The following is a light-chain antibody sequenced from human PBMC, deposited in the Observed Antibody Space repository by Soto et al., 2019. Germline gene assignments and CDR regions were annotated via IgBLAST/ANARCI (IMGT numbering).Light chain of an antibody. Sequence: QSALTQPASVSGSPGQSITISCTGTSSDVANDNLVSWYQQHPGKATKLMIYEVNKRPSGVSNRFSGSKYGNTASLTISGFQAEDEAAYYCCSYVVTSTYVFGTGTKVTVL. J-gene: IGLJ1*01. CDR3: CSYVVTSTYV. V-gene: IGLV2-23*02. CDR2: EVN. CDR1: SSDVANDNL.